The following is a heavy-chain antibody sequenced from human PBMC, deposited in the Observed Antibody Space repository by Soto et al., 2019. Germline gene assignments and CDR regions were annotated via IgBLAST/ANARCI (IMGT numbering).Heavy chain of an antibody. D-gene: IGHD3-9*01. V-gene: IGHV3-7*01. CDR2: IKPDGSQK. Sequence: GGSLRLSCAASGFTFSSYWMSWVRQAPGKGLEWVANIKPDGSQKWYVDSVKGRFTISRDNAKSSLYLLMNSLRAEDTAVYYCARDKDWAFDYWGQGTLVTVSS. J-gene: IGHJ4*02. CDR1: GFTFSSYW. CDR3: ARDKDWAFDY.